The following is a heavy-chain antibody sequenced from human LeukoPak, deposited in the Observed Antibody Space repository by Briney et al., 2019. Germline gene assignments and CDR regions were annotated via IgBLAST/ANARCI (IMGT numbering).Heavy chain of an antibody. CDR2: ISGSGGST. V-gene: IGHV3-23*01. CDR3: AKDQPYDFWSGFQTNFDY. CDR1: GFTFSSYA. Sequence: QTGGSLRLSCAASGFTFSSYAMSWVRQAPGKGLEWVSAISGSGGSTYYADSVKGRFTISRDNSKNTLYLQMNSLRAEGTAVYYCAKDQPYDFWSGFQTNFDYWGQGTLVTVSS. J-gene: IGHJ4*02. D-gene: IGHD3-3*01.